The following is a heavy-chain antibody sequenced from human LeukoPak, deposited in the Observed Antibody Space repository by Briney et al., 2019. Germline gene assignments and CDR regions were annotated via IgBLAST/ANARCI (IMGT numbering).Heavy chain of an antibody. V-gene: IGHV4-34*01. Sequence: PSETLSLTCAVYGGSFSGYYWSWIRQPPGKALEWIGEINHSGSTNYNPSLKSRVTISVDTSKNQFSLKLSSVTAADTAVYYCARDYPIAAAGPNFDYWGQGTLVTVSS. CDR1: GGSFSGYY. CDR3: ARDYPIAAAGPNFDY. J-gene: IGHJ4*02. CDR2: INHSGST. D-gene: IGHD6-13*01.